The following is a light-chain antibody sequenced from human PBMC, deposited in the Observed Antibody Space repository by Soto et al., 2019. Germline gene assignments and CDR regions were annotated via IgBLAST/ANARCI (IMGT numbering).Light chain of an antibody. V-gene: IGLV1-44*01. J-gene: IGLJ1*01. CDR1: SSNIGSNT. CDR3: AAWDDSLNGPYV. CDR2: SNN. Sequence: QSVLTQAPSASGTPGQRVTISCSGSSSNIGSNTVNWYQQLPGTAPKLLIYSNNQRPSGVPDRFSGSKSGTSASLAISGLQSEDEADYYCAAWDDSLNGPYVFGNGTKVTVL.